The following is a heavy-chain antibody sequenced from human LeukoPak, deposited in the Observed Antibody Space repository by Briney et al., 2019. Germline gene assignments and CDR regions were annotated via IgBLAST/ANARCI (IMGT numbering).Heavy chain of an antibody. Sequence: GGSLRLSCAASGFIFSNAWMTWVRQAPGKGLEWVGRIKSKTDGGTTDYAAPVKGRFTISRADSKNTLYLLMNILKTEDTAVYYRTTAIITGTRGYYFYYMDVWGKGTTLTVSS. D-gene: IGHD1-20*01. CDR3: TTAIITGTRGYYFYYMDV. J-gene: IGHJ6*03. CDR2: IKSKTDGGTT. CDR1: GFIFSNAW. V-gene: IGHV3-15*01.